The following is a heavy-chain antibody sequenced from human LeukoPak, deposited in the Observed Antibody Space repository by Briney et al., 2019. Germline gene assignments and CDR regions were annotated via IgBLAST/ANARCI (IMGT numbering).Heavy chain of an antibody. CDR3: ARPYSSRGAFDI. CDR2: IKEDGSEK. V-gene: IGHV3-7*01. J-gene: IGHJ3*02. D-gene: IGHD2-15*01. CDR1: GFTFSGYW. Sequence: GGSLRLSCAASGFTFSGYWMSWVRQAPGRGLEWVANIKEDGSEKYYVDSVKGRFTISRDNSKNTLYLQMNSLRAEDTAVYYCARPYSSRGAFDIWGQGTMVTVSS.